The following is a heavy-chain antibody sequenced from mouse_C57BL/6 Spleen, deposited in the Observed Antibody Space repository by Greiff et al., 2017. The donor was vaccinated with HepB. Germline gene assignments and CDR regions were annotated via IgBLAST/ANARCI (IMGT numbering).Heavy chain of an antibody. CDR1: GYSITSGYD. J-gene: IGHJ2*01. CDR2: ISYSGST. CDR3: ARNGKGFFYFDY. Sequence: EVKLLESGPGMVKPSQSLSLTCTVTGYSITSGYDWHWIRHFPGNKLEWMGYISYSGSTNYNPSLKSRISITHDTSKNHFFLKLNSVTTEDTATYYCARNGKGFFYFDYWGQGTTLTVSS. V-gene: IGHV3-1*01.